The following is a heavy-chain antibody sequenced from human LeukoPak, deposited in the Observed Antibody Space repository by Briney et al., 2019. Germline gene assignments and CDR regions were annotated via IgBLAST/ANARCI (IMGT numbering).Heavy chain of an antibody. CDR2: ISGFNGNT. Sequence: GASVKLSCKASGYTFTSYGMTWVRHAPGQGLEWMGWISGFNGNTNYAQKFLGRVTMTTDTSTSTAYMELSSLTSDDTAVYYCARPNYPGGSGSYGGPNWFDPWGQGTVVTVSS. V-gene: IGHV1-18*01. J-gene: IGHJ5*02. D-gene: IGHD3-10*01. CDR3: ARPNYPGGSGSYGGPNWFDP. CDR1: GYTFTSYG.